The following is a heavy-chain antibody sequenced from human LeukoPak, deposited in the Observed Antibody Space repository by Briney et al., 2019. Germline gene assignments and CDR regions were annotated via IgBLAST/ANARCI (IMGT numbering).Heavy chain of an antibody. V-gene: IGHV3-23*01. CDR3: ARLFDY. CDR1: GFTFSSYA. Sequence: GGSLRLSCAASGFTFSSYAMSWVRQAPGKGLEWVSAISGSGGSTYYIDSVKGRFTISRDNSKNTVYLEMSSLRAEDTALYYCARLFDYWGQGTLVTVSS. CDR2: ISGSGGST. D-gene: IGHD2-15*01. J-gene: IGHJ4*02.